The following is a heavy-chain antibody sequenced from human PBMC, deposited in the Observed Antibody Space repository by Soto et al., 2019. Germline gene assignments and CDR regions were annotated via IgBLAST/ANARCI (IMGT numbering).Heavy chain of an antibody. J-gene: IGHJ2*01. CDR1: GFTFSSYS. Sequence: EVQLVESGGGLVKPGGSLRLSCAASGFTFSSYSMNWVRQAPGKGLEWVSSISSSSSYIYYADSVKGRFTISRDNAKNSLYLQMNSLRAEDTAVYYCARDRDYDILTGYYISRYFDLWGRGTLVTVSS. V-gene: IGHV3-21*01. CDR3: ARDRDYDILTGYYISRYFDL. D-gene: IGHD3-9*01. CDR2: ISSSSSYI.